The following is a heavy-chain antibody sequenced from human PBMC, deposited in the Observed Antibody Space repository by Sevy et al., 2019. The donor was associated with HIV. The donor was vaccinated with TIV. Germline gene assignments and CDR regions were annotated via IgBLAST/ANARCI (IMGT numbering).Heavy chain of an antibody. CDR1: GFTFSYAW. J-gene: IGHJ6*02. CDR3: STDPIIVLLVTDGMDV. V-gene: IGHV3-15*01. CDR2: VNARPDGGTT. D-gene: IGHD2-8*01. Sequence: GGSLRLSCAASGFTFSYAWMSWVRQAPGKGLEWVGRVNARPDGGTTDYAAPVKGRFTISRDDSKNTLYLQMNSLKTEDTAVYYCSTDPIIVLLVTDGMDVWGQGTTVTVSS.